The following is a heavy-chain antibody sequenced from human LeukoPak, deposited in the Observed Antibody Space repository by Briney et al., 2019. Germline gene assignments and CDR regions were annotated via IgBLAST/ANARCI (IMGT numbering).Heavy chain of an antibody. J-gene: IGHJ5*02. CDR2: INSDGINT. V-gene: IGHV3-74*01. CDR3: ARDLGQYYDTSDNWFDP. Sequence: GGSLRLSCAASGFTFSNYWMHWVRQAPGKGLVWVSRINSDGINTSYADSVKGRLTISRDNAKNTLNLQMNSLRAEDTAVYYCARDLGQYYDTSDNWFDPWGQGTLVTVSS. CDR1: GFTFSNYW. D-gene: IGHD3-22*01.